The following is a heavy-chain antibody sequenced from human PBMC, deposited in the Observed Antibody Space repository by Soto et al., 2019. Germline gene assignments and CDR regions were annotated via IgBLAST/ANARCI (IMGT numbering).Heavy chain of an antibody. CDR2: ISYDGSNK. D-gene: IGHD2-15*01. CDR1: GFTFSSYA. CDR3: ARPGWRSYYYGMDV. V-gene: IGHV3-30-3*01. Sequence: HPGGSLRLSCAASGFTFSSYAMHWVRQAPGKGLEWVAVISYDGSNKYYADSVKGRFTISRDNSKNTLYLQMNSLRAEDTAVYYCARPGWRSYYYGMDVWGQGTTVTVSS. J-gene: IGHJ6*02.